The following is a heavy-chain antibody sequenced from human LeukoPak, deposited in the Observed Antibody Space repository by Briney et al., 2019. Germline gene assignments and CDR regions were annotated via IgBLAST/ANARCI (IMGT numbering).Heavy chain of an antibody. Sequence: GASVKVSCKASGGTSNSHAISWVRQAPGQGLEWMGRIIPNLGTTNRAQNFQDSVTLTADKSTNTAYMELTSLTSDDTAVYYCATTDDGGGYQWGDFFDFWGQGTLVTVSS. CDR3: ATTDDGGGYQWGDFFDF. D-gene: IGHD3-22*01. CDR1: GGTSNSHA. J-gene: IGHJ4*02. V-gene: IGHV1-69*04. CDR2: IIPNLGTT.